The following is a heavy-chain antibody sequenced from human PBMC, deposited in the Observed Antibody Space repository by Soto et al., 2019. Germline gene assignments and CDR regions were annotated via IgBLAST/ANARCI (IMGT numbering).Heavy chain of an antibody. V-gene: IGHV3-30*18. CDR2: ISYDGTTK. CDR3: AKDLAVGYYDFWSGYYSGMDV. Sequence: GSLRLSCAASGFIFSSFGMHWVRQAPGKGLEWVAVISYDGTTKYYADSVKGRFTISRDDSKNTLYLQMNSLRAEDTAVYYCAKDLAVGYYDFWSGYYSGMDVWGQGTTVTVSS. D-gene: IGHD3-3*01. CDR1: GFIFSSFG. J-gene: IGHJ6*02.